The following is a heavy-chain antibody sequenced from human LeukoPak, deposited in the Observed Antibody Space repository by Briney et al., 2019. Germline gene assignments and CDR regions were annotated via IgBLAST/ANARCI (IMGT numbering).Heavy chain of an antibody. CDR2: ISYDGSNK. D-gene: IGHD5-12*01. CDR1: GFTFSSYA. J-gene: IGHJ3*02. V-gene: IGHV3-30-3*01. Sequence: PGRSLRLSCAASGFTFSSYAMHWVRQAPGKGLEWVAVISYDGSNKHYADSVKGRFTISRDNSKNTLYLQMNSLRAEDTAVYYCAREEASGYDYLGAFDIWGQGTMVTVSS. CDR3: AREEASGYDYLGAFDI.